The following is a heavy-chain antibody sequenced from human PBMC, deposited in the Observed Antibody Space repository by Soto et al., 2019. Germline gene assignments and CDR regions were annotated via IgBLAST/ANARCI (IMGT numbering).Heavy chain of an antibody. D-gene: IGHD3-9*01. V-gene: IGHV1-69*13. CDR2: IIPIFGTA. J-gene: IGHJ4*02. CDR3: ASPRHYDILTGYYELFFDY. CDR1: GGTFSSYA. Sequence: SVKVSCKASGGTFSSYAISWVRQAPGQGVEWMGGIIPIFGTANYAQKFQGRVTITADESTSTAYMELSSLRSEDTAVYYCASPRHYDILTGYYELFFDYWGQGTLVTVSS.